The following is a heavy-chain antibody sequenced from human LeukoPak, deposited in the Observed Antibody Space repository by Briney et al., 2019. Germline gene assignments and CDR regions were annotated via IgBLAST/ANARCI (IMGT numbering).Heavy chain of an antibody. CDR1: GFTFSSYA. V-gene: IGHV3-23*01. CDR3: AKEYDFWSGYSEPHDAFDI. CDR2: ISGSGGST. Sequence: GGSLRLSCAASGFTFSSYAMSWVRQAPGKGLEWVSAISGSGGSTYYADSVKGRFTISRDNSKNTLYLQMNSLRAEDTAVYYCAKEYDFWSGYSEPHDAFDIWGQGTMVTVSS. D-gene: IGHD3-3*01. J-gene: IGHJ3*02.